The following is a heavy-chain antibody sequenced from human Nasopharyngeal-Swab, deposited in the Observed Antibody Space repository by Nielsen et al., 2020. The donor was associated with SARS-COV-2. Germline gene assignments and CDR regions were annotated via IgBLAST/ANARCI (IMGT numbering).Heavy chain of an antibody. Sequence: SVKVSCKASGGNLNSYVISWVRQAPGQGLEWMGGIIPMYGTANYAQKFKGRVTTTADEATSTAYMELSSLRSEDTAVYYCARDTIVVVADYWGQGTLVTVSS. CDR2: IIPMYGTA. CDR3: ARDTIVVVADY. CDR1: GGNLNSYV. J-gene: IGHJ4*02. D-gene: IGHD3-22*01. V-gene: IGHV1-69*13.